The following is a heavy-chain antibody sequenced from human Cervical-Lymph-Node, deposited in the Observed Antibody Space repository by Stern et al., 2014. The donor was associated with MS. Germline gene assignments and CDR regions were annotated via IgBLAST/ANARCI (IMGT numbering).Heavy chain of an antibody. J-gene: IGHJ3*02. V-gene: IGHV3-21*06. CDR3: ARNLNAFDI. CDR2: ITHVGDYI. CDR1: GFTFSNYN. Sequence: EMQLEESGGGLVKPGGSLRLSCAASGFTFSNYNMHWVRQAPGKGLEWVSSITHVGDYIYYADSVKGRLSISRDNAKNSLYLQMESLRVEDTAVYYCARNLNAFDIWGQGTLVTVSS.